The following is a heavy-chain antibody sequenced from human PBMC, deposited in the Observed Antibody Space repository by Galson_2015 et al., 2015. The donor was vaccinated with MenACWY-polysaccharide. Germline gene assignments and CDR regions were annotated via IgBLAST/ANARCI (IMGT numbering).Heavy chain of an antibody. Sequence: SLRLSCAASGFIFSIYCMNWVRQAPGKGLEWVSYIRRTSTTIYYADSVKGRFTISRDNAKNSLYLQMNSLRAEDTAVFFCARGKYSDTYYNDYGIDFWGQGTTVTVSS. CDR3: ARGKYSDTYYNDYGIDF. V-gene: IGHV3-48*01. J-gene: IGHJ6*02. D-gene: IGHD1-26*01. CDR2: IRRTSTTI. CDR1: GFIFSIYC.